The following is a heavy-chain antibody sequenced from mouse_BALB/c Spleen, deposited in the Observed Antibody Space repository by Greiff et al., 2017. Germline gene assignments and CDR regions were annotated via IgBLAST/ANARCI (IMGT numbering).Heavy chain of an antibody. D-gene: IGHD2-10*01. CDR3: AGLLMDY. V-gene: IGHV1-87*01. CDR2: IYPGDGDT. Sequence: VQLQQSGAELARPGASVKLSCKASGYTFTSYWMQWVKQRPGQGLEWIGAIYPGDGDTRYTQKFKGKATLTADKSSSTAYMQLSSLASEDSAVYYCAGLLMDYWGQGTSVTVSS. CDR1: GYTFTSYW. J-gene: IGHJ4*01.